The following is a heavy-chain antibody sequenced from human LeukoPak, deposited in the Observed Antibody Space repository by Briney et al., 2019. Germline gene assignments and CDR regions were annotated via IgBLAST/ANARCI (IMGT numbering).Heavy chain of an antibody. J-gene: IGHJ6*03. Sequence: GGSLRLSCAASEFSVGSNYMTWVRQAPGKGLEWVSLIYSGGSTYYADSVKGRFTISRDNSKNTLYLQMNSLRAEDTAVYYCAKDHTVTTFYYYYYYMDVWGKGTTVTISS. CDR3: AKDHTVTTFYYYYYYMDV. D-gene: IGHD4-17*01. CDR1: EFSVGSNY. CDR2: IYSGGST. V-gene: IGHV3-66*01.